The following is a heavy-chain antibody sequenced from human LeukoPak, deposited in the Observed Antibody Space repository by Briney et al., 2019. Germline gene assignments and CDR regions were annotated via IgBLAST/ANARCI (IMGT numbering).Heavy chain of an antibody. Sequence: PSETLSLTCTVSGGSISSYFWSWIRQPPGKGLEWIGYIYYSGSTNYNPSLKSRVTISIDTSKNQFSLKLSSVTAADTAVYYCAGYYGDYAPYYFDYWGQGTLVTVSS. J-gene: IGHJ4*02. V-gene: IGHV4-59*01. CDR2: IYYSGST. CDR1: GGSISSYF. CDR3: AGYYGDYAPYYFDY. D-gene: IGHD4-17*01.